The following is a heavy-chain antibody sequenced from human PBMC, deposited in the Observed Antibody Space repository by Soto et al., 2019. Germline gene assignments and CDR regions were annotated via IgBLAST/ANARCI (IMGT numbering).Heavy chain of an antibody. Sequence: GESLKISCKGSGYSFTSYWIGWVRQMPGKGLEWMGIIYPGDSDTRYSPSFQGQVTISADKSISTAYLQWSSLKASDTAMDYCARHVKNYYDSSGTYAFDIWGQGTMVTVSS. CDR2: IYPGDSDT. J-gene: IGHJ3*02. CDR3: ARHVKNYYDSSGTYAFDI. CDR1: GYSFTSYW. D-gene: IGHD3-22*01. V-gene: IGHV5-51*01.